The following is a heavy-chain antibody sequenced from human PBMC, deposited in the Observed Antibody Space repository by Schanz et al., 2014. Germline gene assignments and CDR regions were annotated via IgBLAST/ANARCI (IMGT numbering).Heavy chain of an antibody. Sequence: QVQLVQSGPEVKKPGSSVKVSCQAFGDTFSKYNIMWVRQVPGQGLEWMGIINLSGGSTNNAQKFQGRLAMTRDTSTSTVYMELSSLRSDDTAVYYCARAKRFGDMDVWGRGTTVTVSS. J-gene: IGHJ6*02. V-gene: IGHV1-46*01. CDR2: INLSGGST. CDR3: ARAKRFGDMDV. CDR1: GDTFSKYN. D-gene: IGHD3-10*01.